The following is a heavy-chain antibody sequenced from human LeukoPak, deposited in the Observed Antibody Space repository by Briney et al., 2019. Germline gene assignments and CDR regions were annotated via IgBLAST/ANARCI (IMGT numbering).Heavy chain of an antibody. CDR1: GGSISSYY. D-gene: IGHD6-13*01. Sequence: SETLSLTCTVSGGSISSYYWSWIRQPPGKGLEWIGYIYYSGSTNYNPSLKSRVTISVDTSKNQFSLKPSSVTAADTAVYYCARDFPYSSSAVDYWGQGTLVTVSS. CDR3: ARDFPYSSSAVDY. CDR2: IYYSGST. J-gene: IGHJ4*02. V-gene: IGHV4-59*01.